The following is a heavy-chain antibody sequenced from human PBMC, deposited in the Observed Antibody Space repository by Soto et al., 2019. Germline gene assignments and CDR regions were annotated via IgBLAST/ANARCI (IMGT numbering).Heavy chain of an antibody. D-gene: IGHD3-3*01. J-gene: IGHJ6*02. CDR3: AADVSDYDGLYGMDV. V-gene: IGHV1-58*02. CDR1: GFTFTSSA. Sequence: QMQLVQSGPEVKKPGTSVKVSCKASGFTFTSSAMQWVRQARGQRLEWIGWIVVGSGNTNYAQKFQERVTITRDLSTSTPYMELSSLSSEDTAVYYCAADVSDYDGLYGMDVWGQGTTVTVSS. CDR2: IVVGSGNT.